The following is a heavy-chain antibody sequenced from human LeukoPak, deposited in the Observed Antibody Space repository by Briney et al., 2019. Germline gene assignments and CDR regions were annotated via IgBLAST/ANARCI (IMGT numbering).Heavy chain of an antibody. CDR1: GFTFSSYA. Sequence: GGSLRLSCAASGFTFSSYAMHWVRQAPGKGLEWVAFISYVGTNKNYTDSAEGRFTISRDNSKNTLYLQMNSLRAEDTAVYYCARAGRKSRGVDLVRKKETGYYYYMDVWGKGTTVTVSS. V-gene: IGHV3-30*04. CDR3: ARAGRKSRGVDLVRKKETGYYYYMDV. D-gene: IGHD3-10*02. J-gene: IGHJ6*03. CDR2: ISYVGTNK.